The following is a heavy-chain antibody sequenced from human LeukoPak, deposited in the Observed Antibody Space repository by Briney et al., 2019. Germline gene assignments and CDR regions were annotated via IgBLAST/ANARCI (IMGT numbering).Heavy chain of an antibody. CDR2: INPSIGST. J-gene: IGHJ4*02. CDR3: VRGAYAKEELAPPGWDY. Sequence: ASVKVSCKASGYTFTSYYMHWVRQAPGQGPEWMGIINPSIGSTSYAQKFQARVTMTRDTSTSTVYMELSSLRTEDTAVYYCVRGAYAKEELAPPGWDYWGQGTLVTVSS. V-gene: IGHV1-46*01. CDR1: GYTFTSYY. D-gene: IGHD1-26*01.